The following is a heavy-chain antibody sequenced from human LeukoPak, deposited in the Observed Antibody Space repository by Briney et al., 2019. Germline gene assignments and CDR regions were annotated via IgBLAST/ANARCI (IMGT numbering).Heavy chain of an antibody. V-gene: IGHV3-30*18. CDR3: AKDRETAASGTFDF. J-gene: IGHJ4*02. Sequence: GRSLRLSCATSGFAFSTSGMHWVRQAPDTGLEWVAFISYDGSEKYYADSVRGRFTISRDSSNNTLYLQMNSLRAEDTGVYFCAKDRETAASGTFDFRGQGTLVTVSS. CDR1: GFAFSTSG. D-gene: IGHD6-13*01. CDR2: ISYDGSEK.